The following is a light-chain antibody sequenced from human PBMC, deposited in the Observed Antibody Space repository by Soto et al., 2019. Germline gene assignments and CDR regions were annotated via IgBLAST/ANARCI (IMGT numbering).Light chain of an antibody. CDR3: QQYYDYPRT. Sequence: IQMTQSPSSLSASTGDRVTITCRASQAINNYLVWFQQKPGKAPKVLIYAASTLQTGVPSRFSGSGSGTDFILTINWLQSEDFATYYCQQYYDYPRTFGQGTKVDI. CDR1: QAINNY. CDR2: AAS. V-gene: IGKV1-8*01. J-gene: IGKJ1*01.